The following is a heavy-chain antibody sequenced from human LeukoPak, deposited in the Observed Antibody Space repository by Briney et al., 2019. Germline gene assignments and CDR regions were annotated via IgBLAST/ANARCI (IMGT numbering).Heavy chain of an antibody. CDR1: GISFSINT. D-gene: IGHD6-19*01. J-gene: IGHJ4*02. Sequence: LRLSCATSGISFSINTKSCVRHVPWQRLLWSGEIIQSGSTNYNPSLKSRVTISVDTSKNQFSLKLSSVTAADTAVYYCAIRYRGVAGSRPFDDWGQGTLVTVSS. CDR2: IIQSGST. V-gene: IGHV4-34*12. CDR3: AIRYRGVAGSRPFDD.